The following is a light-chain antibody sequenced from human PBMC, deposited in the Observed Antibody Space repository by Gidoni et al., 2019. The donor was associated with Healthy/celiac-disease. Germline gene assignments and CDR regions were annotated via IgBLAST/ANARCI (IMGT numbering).Light chain of an antibody. CDR3: QQRSNWPPRKFT. V-gene: IGKV3-11*01. Sequence: EIVSPQPPATLSLSPGERATLSCRTSQSVSSYLAWYQQKPGQAPRLLIYDASNRATGIPARFSGSGSGTEFTLTISSIRPEDYAVYYYQQRSNWPPRKFTFGPGTKVEIK. J-gene: IGKJ3*01. CDR2: DAS. CDR1: QSVSSY.